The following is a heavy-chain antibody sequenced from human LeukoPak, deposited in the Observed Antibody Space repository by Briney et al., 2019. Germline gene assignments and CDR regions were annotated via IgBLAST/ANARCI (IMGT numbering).Heavy chain of an antibody. CDR2: IYYSGST. J-gene: IGHJ4*02. V-gene: IGHV4-39*02. Sequence: SETLSLTCTVSGGSISSSSYYWGWIRRPPGKGLEWIGSIYYSGSTYYNPSLKSRVTISVDTSKNQFSLKLSSVTAADTAVYYCARDSSGRGYWGQGTLVTVSS. CDR3: ARDSSGRGY. D-gene: IGHD6-19*01. CDR1: GGSISSSSYY.